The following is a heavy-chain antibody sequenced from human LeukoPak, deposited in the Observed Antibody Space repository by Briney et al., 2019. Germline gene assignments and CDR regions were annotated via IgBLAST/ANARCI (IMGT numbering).Heavy chain of an antibody. CDR2: ISAYNGNT. CDR1: GYTFTSYG. Sequence: ASVKVSCKASGYTFTSYGISWVRQAPGQGLEWMGWISAYNGNTNYAQKLHGRVTMTTDTSTSTAYMELRSLRSDDTAVYYCARSDYGDYLVDYWGQGTLVTVSS. J-gene: IGHJ4*02. CDR3: ARSDYGDYLVDY. V-gene: IGHV1-18*01. D-gene: IGHD4-17*01.